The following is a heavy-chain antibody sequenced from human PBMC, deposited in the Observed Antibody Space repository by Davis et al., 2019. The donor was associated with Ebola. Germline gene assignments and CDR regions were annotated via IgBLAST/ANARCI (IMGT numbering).Heavy chain of an antibody. CDR1: GFTFSSYA. CDR3: ATEYQYYMDV. V-gene: IGHV3-23*01. Sequence: GESLKISCAASGFTFSSYAMSWVRQAPGKGLEWVSAISGSGGSTYYADSVKGRFTISRDNSKNTLYLQMNSLRAEDTAVYYCATEYQYYMDVWGKGTTVTVSS. D-gene: IGHD6-6*01. CDR2: ISGSGGST. J-gene: IGHJ6*03.